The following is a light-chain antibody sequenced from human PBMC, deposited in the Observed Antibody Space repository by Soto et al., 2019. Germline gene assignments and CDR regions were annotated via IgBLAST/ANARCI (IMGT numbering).Light chain of an antibody. J-gene: IGKJ5*01. CDR2: GAS. Sequence: IVMTQSTATLSVAPGERGTLSCSSSQSVRSNLACYQQKPGQAPRLLIYGASTRATGIPARFSGSGSGTEFTLTISSLQSEDFAVYYCQQHNNWPPIPFGQGTRLEIK. CDR3: QQHNNWPPIP. V-gene: IGKV3-15*01. CDR1: QSVRSN.